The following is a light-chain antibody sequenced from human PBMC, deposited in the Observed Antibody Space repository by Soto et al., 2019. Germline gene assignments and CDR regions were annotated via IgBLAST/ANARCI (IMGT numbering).Light chain of an antibody. J-gene: IGKJ1*01. CDR3: QQYGSSPQT. CDR2: GAS. CDR1: QSVSSSY. V-gene: IGKV3-20*01. Sequence: VMTQSPVTLSLSPGERATLSCRASQSVSSSYLAWYQQKPGQAPRLLIYGASSRATGIPDRFSGSGSGTDFTLTISRLEPEDFAVYYCQQYGSSPQTFGQGTKVDI.